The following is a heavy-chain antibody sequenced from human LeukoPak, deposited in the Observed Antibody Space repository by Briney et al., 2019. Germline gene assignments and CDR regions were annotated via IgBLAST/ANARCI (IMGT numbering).Heavy chain of an antibody. Sequence: ASVKVSCKPSKYTFTDYYLHWVRQAPGQGLEWMGIINPTGGSTSYAQKFQGRVTMTTDTSTSTVYMELSSLRSEDTAVYYCARDHSTGGNWGQGTLVTVSS. J-gene: IGHJ4*02. D-gene: IGHD2-8*02. V-gene: IGHV1-46*01. CDR3: ARDHSTGGN. CDR1: KYTFTDYY. CDR2: INPTGGST.